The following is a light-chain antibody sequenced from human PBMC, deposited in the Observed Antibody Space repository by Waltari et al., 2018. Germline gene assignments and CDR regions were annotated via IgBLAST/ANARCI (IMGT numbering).Light chain of an antibody. CDR1: QSISSW. CDR3: QQYNSDSWT. Sequence: DIQMTQSPSTLSASVGDRVTITCRASQSISSWLAWYQQKPGKAPKLLIYKASSLESGVPSRFSGSEAGTEFALTISSLQPNGFAAYDCQQYNSDSWTSSQGTKVEIK. V-gene: IGKV1-5*03. CDR2: KAS. J-gene: IGKJ1*01.